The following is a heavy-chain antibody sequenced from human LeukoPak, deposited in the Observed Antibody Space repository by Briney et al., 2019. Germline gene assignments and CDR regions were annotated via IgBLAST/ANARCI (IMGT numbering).Heavy chain of an antibody. CDR2: IYHSGST. J-gene: IGHJ4*02. V-gene: IGHV4-30-2*01. Sequence: SQTLSLTCTVSGGSLSSGSYYWSWIRQPAGKGLEWIGYIYHSGSTYYNPSLKSRVTISVDRSKNQFSLKLSSVTAADTAVYYCARVDRASDIVAHLDYWGQGTLVTVSS. CDR3: ARVDRASDIVAHLDY. D-gene: IGHD5-12*01. CDR1: GGSLSSGSYY.